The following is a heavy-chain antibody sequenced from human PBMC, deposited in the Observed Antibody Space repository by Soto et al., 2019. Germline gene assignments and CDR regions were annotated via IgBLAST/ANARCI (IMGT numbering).Heavy chain of an antibody. V-gene: IGHV1-2*02. D-gene: IGHD5-12*01. Sequence: GESLKISCKGSGYSFTSYGISWVRQAPGQGLEWMGWINANSGNTNYAQKFQGRVTMTRDTSISTAYMELSRLRSDDTAVYYCALRSGPLLFDYWGQGTLVTVSS. CDR1: GYSFTSYG. CDR2: INANSGNT. J-gene: IGHJ4*02. CDR3: ALRSGPLLFDY.